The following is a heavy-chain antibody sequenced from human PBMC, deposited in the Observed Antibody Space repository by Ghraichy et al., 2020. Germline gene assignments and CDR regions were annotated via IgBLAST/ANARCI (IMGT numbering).Heavy chain of an antibody. CDR1: GGSFSGYY. CDR2: INDPGTT. J-gene: IGHJ4*02. V-gene: IGHV4-34*01. CDR3: ARGPDTWNFDY. D-gene: IGHD5-18*01. Sequence: SETLSLTCAVYGGSFSGYYWSWIRQLPGKGLEWIGEINDPGTTNYNPSLKSRVTISVDRSKNQFSLKLSSVTAADTAIYYCARGPDTWNFDYWGQGTLVSVSS.